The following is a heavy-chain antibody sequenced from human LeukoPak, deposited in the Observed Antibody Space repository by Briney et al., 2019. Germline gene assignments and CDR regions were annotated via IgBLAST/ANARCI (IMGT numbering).Heavy chain of an antibody. D-gene: IGHD3-22*01. Sequence: SETLSLTCTVSGGSISSYYWSWIRQPPGKGLEWIGYIYYSGSTNYSPSLKSRVTISVDTSKNQFSLKLSSVTAADTAVYYCARHRRTRYYYDSSGYYELDYWGQGTLVTVSS. V-gene: IGHV4-59*08. J-gene: IGHJ4*02. CDR3: ARHRRTRYYYDSSGYYELDY. CDR2: IYYSGST. CDR1: GGSISSYY.